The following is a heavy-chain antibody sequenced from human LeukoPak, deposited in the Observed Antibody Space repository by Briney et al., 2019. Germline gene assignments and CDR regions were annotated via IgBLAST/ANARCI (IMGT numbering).Heavy chain of an antibody. Sequence: GGSLRLSCAASGFTFSSYWMSWVRQAPGKGLEWVSAISGSGGSTYYVDSVKGRFTISRDNSKNTLYLQMNSLRAEDTAVYYCAKGPYSGSYFGRDYWGQGTLVTVSS. V-gene: IGHV3-23*01. CDR1: GFTFSSYW. D-gene: IGHD1-26*01. CDR2: ISGSGGST. J-gene: IGHJ4*02. CDR3: AKGPYSGSYFGRDY.